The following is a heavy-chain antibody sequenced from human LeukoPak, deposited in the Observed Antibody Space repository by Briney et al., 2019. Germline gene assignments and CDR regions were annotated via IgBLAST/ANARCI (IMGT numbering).Heavy chain of an antibody. CDR3: AKVQEDIVVVPASYYYYYGMDV. CDR2: ITGSGADT. J-gene: IGHJ6*02. D-gene: IGHD2-2*01. Sequence: HPGGSLRLSCAACGFIFSSHAMGWVRQAPGKGLEWVSSITGSGADTYYGDSVKGRFTIARDNSKNILYLQMNSLRAEDTAVYYCAKVQEDIVVVPASYYYYYGMDVWGQGTTVTVSS. V-gene: IGHV3-23*01. CDR1: GFIFSSHA.